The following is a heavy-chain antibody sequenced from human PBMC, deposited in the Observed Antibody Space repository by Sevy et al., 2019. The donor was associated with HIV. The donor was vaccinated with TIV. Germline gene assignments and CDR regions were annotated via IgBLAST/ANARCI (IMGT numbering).Heavy chain of an antibody. V-gene: IGHV3-23*01. D-gene: IGHD2-2*01. CDR2: ITDGGGDT. CDR1: GFSFSNYA. CDR3: EKGSAASRPYYFDY. Sequence: GGSLRLSCAASGFSFSNYAMGWVRQTPGKGLEWFSAITDGGGDTYHADSVKGRFTISRDNSKNVLFLQMNSLRADDTALYYCEKGSAASRPYYFDYWGQGTLVTVSS. J-gene: IGHJ4*02.